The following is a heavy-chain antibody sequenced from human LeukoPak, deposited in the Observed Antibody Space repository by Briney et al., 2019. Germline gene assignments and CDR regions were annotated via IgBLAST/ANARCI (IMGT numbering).Heavy chain of an antibody. J-gene: IGHJ4*02. CDR2: ISGSGGST. Sequence: GGSLRLSWAASGFTFSSYAMSWVSQAPGKGLKWVSAISGSGGSTYYADSVKGRFTISRDNSKNTLYLQMNSLRAEDTAVYYCAKDGGDYGGNDYWGQGTLVTVSS. D-gene: IGHD4-23*01. CDR1: GFTFSSYA. CDR3: AKDGGDYGGNDY. V-gene: IGHV3-23*01.